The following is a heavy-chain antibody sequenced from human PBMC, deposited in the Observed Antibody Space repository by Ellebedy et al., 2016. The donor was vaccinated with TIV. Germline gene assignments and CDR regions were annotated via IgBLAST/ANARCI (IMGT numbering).Heavy chain of an antibody. CDR3: ATGLGYGVLDF. J-gene: IGHJ4*02. CDR2: INQSGFT. V-gene: IGHV4-34*01. CDR1: GGSSSGYY. D-gene: IGHD4-17*01. Sequence: MPSETLSLTCAVSGGSSSGYYWTWIRQSPGKGLEWIGEINQSGFTNSNPSLKSRVTMSADTSKNQFFLKVTSVTAADTGIYYCATGLGYGVLDFWGQGTLVSVSS.